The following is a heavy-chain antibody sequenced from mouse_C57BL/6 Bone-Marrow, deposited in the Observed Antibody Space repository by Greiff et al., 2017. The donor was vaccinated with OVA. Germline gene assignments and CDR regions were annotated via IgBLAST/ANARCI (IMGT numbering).Heavy chain of an antibody. V-gene: IGHV1-81*01. CDR2: IYPRSGNT. D-gene: IGHD1-1*01. J-gene: IGHJ2*01. CDR1: GYTFTSYG. CDR3: ATLLRGNYLDY. Sequence: QVQLQQSGAELARPGASVKLSCKASGYTFTSYGISWVKQRTGQGLEWIGEIYPRSGNTYYNEKFKGKATLTADKSSSTAYMELRSLTSEDSAVYFCATLLRGNYLDYWGQGTTLTVSS.